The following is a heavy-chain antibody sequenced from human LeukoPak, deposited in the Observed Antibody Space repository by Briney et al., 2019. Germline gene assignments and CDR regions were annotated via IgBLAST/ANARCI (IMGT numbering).Heavy chain of an antibody. V-gene: IGHV3-11*01. D-gene: IGHD6-6*01. CDR2: ISSSGSTI. J-gene: IGHJ6*02. CDR1: GLTFSDYY. Sequence: GGSLRLSCAASGLTFSDYYMSWIRQAPGKGLESVSYISSSGSTIYYADSVKGRFTISRDNAKNSLYLQMNSLRAEDTAVYYCARDLEYSSSSVTTYGMDVWGQGTTVTVSS. CDR3: ARDLEYSSSSVTTYGMDV.